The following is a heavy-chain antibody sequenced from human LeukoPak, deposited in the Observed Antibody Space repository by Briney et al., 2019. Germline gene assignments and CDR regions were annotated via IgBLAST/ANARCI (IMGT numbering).Heavy chain of an antibody. CDR1: GGSISSGGYY. D-gene: IGHD1-7*01. Sequence: PSETLSLTCTVSGGSISSGGYYWSWIRQHPGKGLEWIGYIYYSGSTYYNPSLKSRVTISVDTSKNQFSLKLSSVTAADTAVYYCARDYSKLELRYWGQGTLVTVSS. V-gene: IGHV4-31*03. J-gene: IGHJ4*02. CDR2: IYYSGST. CDR3: ARDYSKLELRY.